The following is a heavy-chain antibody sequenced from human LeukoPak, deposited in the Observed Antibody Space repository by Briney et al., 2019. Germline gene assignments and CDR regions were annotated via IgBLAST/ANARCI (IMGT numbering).Heavy chain of an antibody. CDR2: INPSGGST. J-gene: IGHJ3*02. Sequence: ASVKVSCKASGYTFTGYYMHWVRQAPGQGLEWMGIINPSGGSTSYAQKFQGRVTMTRDTSTSTVYMELSSLRSEDTAVYYCARDLRGRGYSSGWYELDAFDIWGQGTMVTVSS. V-gene: IGHV1-46*03. D-gene: IGHD6-19*01. CDR1: GYTFTGYY. CDR3: ARDLRGRGYSSGWYELDAFDI.